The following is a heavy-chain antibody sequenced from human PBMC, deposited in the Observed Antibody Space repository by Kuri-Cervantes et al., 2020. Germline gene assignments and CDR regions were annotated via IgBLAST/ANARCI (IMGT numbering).Heavy chain of an antibody. V-gene: IGHV1/OR15-3*02. CDR2: SNAGNGNT. CDR1: GYTFTGYY. D-gene: IGHD3-3*01. Sequence: ASVKVSCKASGYTFTGYYMHWVRQAPGQGLEWMGWSNAGNGNTKYSQEFQGRVTITRDTSASTAYMELSSLRSDDTAVYCCARDRFLEWLGLYYHYGMDVWGQGTTVTVSS. CDR3: ARDRFLEWLGLYYHYGMDV. J-gene: IGHJ6*02.